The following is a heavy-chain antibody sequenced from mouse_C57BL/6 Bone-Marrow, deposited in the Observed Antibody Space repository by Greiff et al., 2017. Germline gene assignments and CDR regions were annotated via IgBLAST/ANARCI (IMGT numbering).Heavy chain of an antibody. CDR2: INPSNGGT. V-gene: IGHV1-53*01. Sequence: QVQLQQPGTELVKPGASVKLSCKASGYTFTSYWMPWVRQRPGQGLEWIGNINPSNGGTNYNEKLKSKATLTVNKSSSTAYMQLSSLTSEDSAVYYCAREGGWLRRRTWFAYWGQGTLVTVSA. J-gene: IGHJ3*01. D-gene: IGHD2-2*01. CDR1: GYTFTSYW. CDR3: AREGGWLRRRTWFAY.